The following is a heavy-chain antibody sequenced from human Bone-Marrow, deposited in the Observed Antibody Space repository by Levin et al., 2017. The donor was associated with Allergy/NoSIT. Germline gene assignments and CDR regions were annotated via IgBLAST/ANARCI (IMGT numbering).Heavy chain of an antibody. CDR1: GGSINNHY. V-gene: IGHV4-59*11. CDR3: ARGEGSSWAISAFDI. J-gene: IGHJ3*02. D-gene: IGHD6-13*01. Sequence: SSQTLSLTCSVSGGSINNHYWGWIRQPPGKGLEWIGYIYYSGRPSYNPSLKSRVAISVDTSKNHFSLRLISVTAADTAVYYCARGEGSSWAISAFDIWGQGTMVTVSS. CDR2: IYYSGRP.